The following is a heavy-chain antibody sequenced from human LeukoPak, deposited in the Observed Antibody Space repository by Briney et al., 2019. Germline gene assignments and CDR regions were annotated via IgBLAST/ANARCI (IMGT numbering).Heavy chain of an antibody. J-gene: IGHJ4*02. D-gene: IGHD3-3*01. CDR3: ARGPNDFWSGYYSHYFDY. Sequence: PSETLSLTCAVYGGSFSGYYWSWIRQPPGKGLEWIGEINHSGSTNYNPSLKSRVTISVDASKNQFSLKLSSVTAADTAVYYCARGPNDFWSGYYSHYFDYWGQGTLVTASS. V-gene: IGHV4-34*01. CDR2: INHSGST. CDR1: GGSFSGYY.